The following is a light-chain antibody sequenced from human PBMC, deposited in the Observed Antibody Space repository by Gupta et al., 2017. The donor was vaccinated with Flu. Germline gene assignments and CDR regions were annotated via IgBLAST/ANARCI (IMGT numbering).Light chain of an antibody. CDR3: SSYSSSTNLVV. J-gene: IGLJ2*01. V-gene: IGLV2-14*03. CDR2: DVS. Sequence: LILFDVSKRPSGISSRFSGSRSDDTAPLTISGLQAEDEADYYCSSYSSSTNLVVFGGGTKLTV.